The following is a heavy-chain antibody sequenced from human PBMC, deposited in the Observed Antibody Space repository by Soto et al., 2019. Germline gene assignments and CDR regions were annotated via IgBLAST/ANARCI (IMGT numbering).Heavy chain of an antibody. CDR1: GYTFTSYG. J-gene: IGHJ4*02. D-gene: IGHD2-21*01. CDR3: ARYGLEACGGDCYADY. CDR2: ISAYNGNT. V-gene: IGHV1-18*01. Sequence: QVQLVQSGAEVKKPGASVKVSCKASGYTFTSYGISWVRQAPGQGLEWMGWISAYNGNTNYAQKLQGRVTMTTDTSTSTAYGELRSLSSDDTAVYYCARYGLEACGGDCYADYWGQGTLVTVSS.